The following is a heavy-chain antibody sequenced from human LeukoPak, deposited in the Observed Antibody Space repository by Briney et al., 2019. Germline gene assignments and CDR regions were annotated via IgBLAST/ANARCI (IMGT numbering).Heavy chain of an antibody. Sequence: SVKVSCKASGGTFSSYAISWVRQAPGQGLEWMGGIIPIFGTANYAQKFQGRVTITADESTSTAYMELSSLRSEDTAVYYCARDKDALRTKYYYYYYGMDVWGQGTTVTVSS. CDR3: ARDKDALRTKYYYYYYGMDV. V-gene: IGHV1-69*13. CDR1: GGTFSSYA. CDR2: IIPIFGTA. J-gene: IGHJ6*02. D-gene: IGHD4-17*01.